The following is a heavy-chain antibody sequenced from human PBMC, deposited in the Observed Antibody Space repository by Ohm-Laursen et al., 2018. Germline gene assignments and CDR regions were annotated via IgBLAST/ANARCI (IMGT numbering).Heavy chain of an antibody. CDR1: GGSISSYY. CDR3: ARHWTNPNFDY. D-gene: IGHD3/OR15-3a*01. CDR2: IYYSGST. J-gene: IGHJ4*02. V-gene: IGHV4-59*08. Sequence: SETLSLTCTVSGGSISSYYWSWIRQSPGKGLEWIGYIYYSGSTNYNPSLKSRVTISVDTSKNQFSLKLSSVTAADTAVYFGARHWTNPNFDYWGQGTLVTVSS.